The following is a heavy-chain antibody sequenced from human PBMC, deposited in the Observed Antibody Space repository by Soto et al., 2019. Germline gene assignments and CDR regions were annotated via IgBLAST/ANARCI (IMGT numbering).Heavy chain of an antibody. CDR1: GGSFTGHF. Sequence: PSETLSLTCTVSGGSFTGHFWSWVRQPPGKGLEWIGEVSHSGNTKYYPSLRSRVTLSVDSPKNQISLALTSVTAADTAVYYCARAKFESTGWHQFDIWGEGTMVTVYS. V-gene: IGHV4-34*01. CDR3: ARAKFESTGWHQFDI. D-gene: IGHD7-27*01. CDR2: VSHSGNT. J-gene: IGHJ4*02.